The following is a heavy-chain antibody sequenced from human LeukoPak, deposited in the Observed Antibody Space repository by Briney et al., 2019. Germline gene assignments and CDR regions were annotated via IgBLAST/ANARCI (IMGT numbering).Heavy chain of an antibody. CDR3: ARDAYSTIHYFDY. D-gene: IGHD5-24*01. V-gene: IGHV3-30*03. CDR2: ISYDGSNK. CDR1: GFNFDDYN. J-gene: IGHJ4*02. Sequence: GGSLRLSCAASGFNFDDYNMTWVRQAPGKGLEWVAVISYDGSNKYYADSVKGRFTISRDNSKNTLYLQMNSLRAEDTAVYYCARDAYSTIHYFDYWGQGTLVTVSS.